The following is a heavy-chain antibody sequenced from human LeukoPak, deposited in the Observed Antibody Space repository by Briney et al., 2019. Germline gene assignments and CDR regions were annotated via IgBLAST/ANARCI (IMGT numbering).Heavy chain of an antibody. J-gene: IGHJ4*02. CDR3: AEDTYGGIFAS. Sequence: GGSLRLSCAASGFTFSAYGMSWVRQAPGKGLEWVSHISDTVRDTWYANSVKGRFIISRDNSRDTVYLQMNSLRPEDTALYFCAEDTYGGIFASWGQGTLVTVSS. V-gene: IGHV3-23*01. D-gene: IGHD3-10*01. CDR2: ISDTVRDT. CDR1: GFTFSAYG.